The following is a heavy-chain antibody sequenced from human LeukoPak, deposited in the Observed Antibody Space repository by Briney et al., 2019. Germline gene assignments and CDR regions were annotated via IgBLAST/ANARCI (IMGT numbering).Heavy chain of an antibody. J-gene: IGHJ4*02. CDR2: ISYDGNKA. V-gene: IGHV3-30*03. Sequence: GGSLRLSCAASGFSFSTYCMSWVRQAPGKGLEWVAVISYDGNKAFYADSVRGRFTISRDNSKSTLFLQMNSLRAEDTAVYYCATEGSVNYYYDISGYYNHWGQGTLVTVSS. D-gene: IGHD3-22*01. CDR3: ATEGSVNYYYDISGYYNH. CDR1: GFSFSTYC.